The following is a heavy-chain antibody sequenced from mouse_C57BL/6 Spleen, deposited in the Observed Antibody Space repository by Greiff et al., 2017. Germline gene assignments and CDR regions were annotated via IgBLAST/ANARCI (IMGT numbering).Heavy chain of an antibody. CDR1: GFNIKDDY. CDR2: IDPENGDT. CDR3: TTGGSRD. J-gene: IGHJ2*01. D-gene: IGHD1-1*01. V-gene: IGHV14-4*01. Sequence: VQLQQSGAELVRPGASVKLSCTASGFNIKDDYMHWVKQRPEQGLEWIGWIDPENGDTENASKFQSKATITADTASNTAYLQLSSLASEDTAVYCWTTGGSRDWGQGTTLTVSS.